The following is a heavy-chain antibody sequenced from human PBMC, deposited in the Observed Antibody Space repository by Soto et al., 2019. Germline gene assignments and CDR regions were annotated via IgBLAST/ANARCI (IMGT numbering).Heavy chain of an antibody. Sequence: SETLSLTCTVSGGSISSYYWSWIRQPPGKGLEWIGYIYYSGSTNYNPSLKSRVTISVDTSKNQFSLKLSSVTAADTAVYYCARQWRGSFDYWGQGTLVTVSS. CDR1: GGSISSYY. J-gene: IGHJ4*02. D-gene: IGHD3-10*01. CDR2: IYYSGST. CDR3: ARQWRGSFDY. V-gene: IGHV4-59*08.